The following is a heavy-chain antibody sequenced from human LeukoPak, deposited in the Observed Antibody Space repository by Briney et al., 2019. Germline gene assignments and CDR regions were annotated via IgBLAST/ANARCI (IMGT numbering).Heavy chain of an antibody. CDR2: ISGSGINT. CDR3: ARGYSGSSGGFDY. D-gene: IGHD5-12*01. Sequence: PGGSLRLSCAASGFTFSSYGMNWVRQAPGKGLEWVSAISGSGINTYYADSVKGRFTISRDNSKNTLYLQMNSLRAEDTAVYYCARGYSGSSGGFDYWGQGTLVTVSS. V-gene: IGHV3-23*01. CDR1: GFTFSSYG. J-gene: IGHJ4*02.